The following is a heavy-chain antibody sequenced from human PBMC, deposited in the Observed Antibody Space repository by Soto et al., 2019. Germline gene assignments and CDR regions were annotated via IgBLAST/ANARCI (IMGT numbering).Heavy chain of an antibody. Sequence: GGSRRRFCAASGFTFTSYIMNWVRQAPGKGLEWVSSISSTTNYIYYGDSMKGRFTISRDNAKNSLYLEMNSLRAEDTAVYYCARESEDLTSNFDYWGQGTLVTVSS. CDR3: ARESEDLTSNFDY. V-gene: IGHV3-21*06. CDR2: ISSTTNYI. CDR1: GFTFTSYI. J-gene: IGHJ4*02.